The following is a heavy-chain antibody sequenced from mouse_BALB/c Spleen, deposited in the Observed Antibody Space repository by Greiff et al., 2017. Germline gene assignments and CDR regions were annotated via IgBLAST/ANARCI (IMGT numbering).Heavy chain of an antibody. Sequence: EVQLVESGPGLVKPSQSLSLTCSVTGYSITSGYYWYWIRQFPGNKLEWMGYISYDGSNNYNPSLKNRISITRDTSKNQFFLKLNSVTTEDTATYYCARSFITTVVDYWGQGTTLTVSS. CDR2: ISYDGSN. CDR3: ARSFITTVVDY. J-gene: IGHJ2*01. V-gene: IGHV3-6*02. D-gene: IGHD1-1*01. CDR1: GYSITSGYY.